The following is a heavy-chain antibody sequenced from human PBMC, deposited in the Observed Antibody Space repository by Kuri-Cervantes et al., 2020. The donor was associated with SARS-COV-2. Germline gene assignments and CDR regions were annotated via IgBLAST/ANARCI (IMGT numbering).Heavy chain of an antibody. D-gene: IGHD3/OR15-3a*01. CDR3: ASPRDWYYYGMDV. Sequence: GSLRLSCTVSGGSISSSSYYWGWIRQPPGKGLEWIGSIYYSGTTYYNPSLKSRVTISVDTSKNQFSLRLSSVTAADTAVDYCASPRDWYYYGMDVWGQGTTVT. V-gene: IGHV4-39*01. J-gene: IGHJ6*02. CDR2: IYYSGTT. CDR1: GGSISSSSYY.